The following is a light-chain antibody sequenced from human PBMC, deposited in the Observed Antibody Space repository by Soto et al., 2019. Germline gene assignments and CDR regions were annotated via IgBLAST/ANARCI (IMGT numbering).Light chain of an antibody. CDR1: QSIISY. CDR2: AAS. Sequence: DIQITPSPSSLSSSVGDRFTITCLASQSIISYLNWYQQKPGKAPKLLIYAASSLQSGVPSRFSGSGSGTDFTLTISSLQPEDFATYYCQQSYSTPQTFGQGTKVDIK. V-gene: IGKV1-39*01. CDR3: QQSYSTPQT. J-gene: IGKJ1*01.